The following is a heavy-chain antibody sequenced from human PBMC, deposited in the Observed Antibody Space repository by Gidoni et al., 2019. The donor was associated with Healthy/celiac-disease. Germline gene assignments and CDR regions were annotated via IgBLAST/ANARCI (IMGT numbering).Heavy chain of an antibody. CDR1: GGSFVGYY. CDR3: ARGLAIVVVVAPTRGYYFDY. V-gene: IGHV4-34*01. J-gene: IGHJ4*02. D-gene: IGHD2-15*01. CDR2: INHCGST. Sequence: QVQLQQWGAGLLKPSETLSLTCAVYGGSFVGYYWRWIRQPPGKGLEWIGEINHCGSTNYNPSLKSRVTISVDTSKNQFSLKLSFVTAADTAVYYCARGLAIVVVVAPTRGYYFDYWGQGTLVTVSS.